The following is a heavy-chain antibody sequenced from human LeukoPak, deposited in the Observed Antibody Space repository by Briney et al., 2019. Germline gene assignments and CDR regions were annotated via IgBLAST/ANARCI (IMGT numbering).Heavy chain of an antibody. CDR2: ISSSSSYI. CDR1: GFTFSSYS. J-gene: IGHJ4*02. Sequence: GGSLRVSCAASGFTFSSYSMNWVRQAPGKGLECVSSISSSSSYIYYADSVKGRFTISRDNAKNSLYLQMNSLRAEDTAVYYCARGTLPGDFDYWGQGTLVTVSS. CDR3: ARGTLPGDFDY. V-gene: IGHV3-21*01. D-gene: IGHD3-10*01.